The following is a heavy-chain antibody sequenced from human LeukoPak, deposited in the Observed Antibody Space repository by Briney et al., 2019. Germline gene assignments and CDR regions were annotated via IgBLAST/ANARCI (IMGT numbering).Heavy chain of an antibody. J-gene: IGHJ3*02. D-gene: IGHD4/OR15-4a*01. CDR2: ISSSSSYI. V-gene: IGHV3-21*01. CDR1: GFTFSSYS. Sequence: PGGSLRLSCAASGFTFSSYSMNWVRQAPGKGLEWVSSISSSSSYIYYADSVKGRFTISRDNAKNSLYLQMNSLRAEDTAVYYCARRWEVLGNDAFDIWGQGTMVTVSS. CDR3: ARRWEVLGNDAFDI.